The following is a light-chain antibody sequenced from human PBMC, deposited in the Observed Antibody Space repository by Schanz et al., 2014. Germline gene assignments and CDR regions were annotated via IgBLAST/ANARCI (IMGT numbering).Light chain of an antibody. CDR3: HQYSNWPPRP. V-gene: IGKV3-15*01. J-gene: IGKJ1*01. Sequence: EIVLTQSPGTLSLSPGERATLSCRASQSVGSTLAWYQHKPGQAPRLLIYGASTRATGIPARFSGTGSGTEFTLTISSLQSEDFAVYYCHQYSNWPPRPFGQGTKVEIK. CDR1: QSVGST. CDR2: GAS.